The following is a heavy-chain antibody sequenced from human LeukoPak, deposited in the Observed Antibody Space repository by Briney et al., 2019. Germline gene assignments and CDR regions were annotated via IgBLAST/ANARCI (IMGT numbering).Heavy chain of an antibody. Sequence: ASVKVSCKASGYTFTGYYMHWVRQAPGQGLEWMGRIIPIFGTANYAQKFQGRVTITTDESTSTAYMELSSLRSEDTAVYYCARDRYGSGVHVDYWGQGTLVTVSS. D-gene: IGHD3-10*01. CDR1: GYTFTGYY. J-gene: IGHJ4*02. V-gene: IGHV1-69*05. CDR2: IIPIFGTA. CDR3: ARDRYGSGVHVDY.